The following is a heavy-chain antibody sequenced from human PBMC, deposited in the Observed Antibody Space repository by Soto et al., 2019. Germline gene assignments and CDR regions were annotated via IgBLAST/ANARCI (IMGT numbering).Heavy chain of an antibody. Sequence: ASVKVSCKASGYTFTSYDINWVRQATGQGLEWMGWMNPNSGNTGYAQKFQGRVTMTRNTSISTAYMELSSLRSEDTAVYYCARDWVYYDILTGYYNPRAFDIWGRGTMVTVSS. CDR2: MNPNSGNT. D-gene: IGHD3-9*01. V-gene: IGHV1-8*01. CDR3: ARDWVYYDILTGYYNPRAFDI. CDR1: GYTFTSYD. J-gene: IGHJ3*02.